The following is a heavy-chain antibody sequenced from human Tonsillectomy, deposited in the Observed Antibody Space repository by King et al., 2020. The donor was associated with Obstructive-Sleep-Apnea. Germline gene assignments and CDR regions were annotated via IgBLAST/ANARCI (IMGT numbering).Heavy chain of an antibody. CDR2: INWNSGSI. CDR3: VKDRAGGI. CDR1: GFSFDDYA. J-gene: IGHJ3*02. D-gene: IGHD3-16*01. Sequence: VQLVESGGGLAQPGRSLRLSWATSGFSFDDYAMHWVRQAPGKGLEWVSGINWNSGSIGYADSVKGRFTISRDNAENSLYLQMNSLRPEDTALYYCVKDRAGGIWGQGTMVTVSS. V-gene: IGHV3-9*01.